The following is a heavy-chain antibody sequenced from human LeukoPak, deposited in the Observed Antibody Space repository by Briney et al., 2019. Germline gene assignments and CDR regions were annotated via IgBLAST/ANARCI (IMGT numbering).Heavy chain of an antibody. D-gene: IGHD6-19*01. J-gene: IGHJ4*02. V-gene: IGHV3-21*01. CDR2: ISSSSYI. Sequence: GGSLRLSCAASGFTFSSYSMNWVRQAPGKGLEWVSSISSSSYIYYADSVKGRFTISRDNAKNSLYLQMNSLRAEDTAVYYCARDQGPGIAVAGIPFDYWGQGTLVTVSS. CDR1: GFTFSSYS. CDR3: ARDQGPGIAVAGIPFDY.